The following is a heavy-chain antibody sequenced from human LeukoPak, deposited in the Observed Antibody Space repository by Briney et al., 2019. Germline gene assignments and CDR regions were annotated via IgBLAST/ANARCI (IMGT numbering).Heavy chain of an antibody. D-gene: IGHD6-6*01. CDR3: ARVPAGAARKGSPWFDP. CDR1: GGSISSGDYY. V-gene: IGHV4-30-4*01. Sequence: PSETLSLTCTVSGGSISSGDYYWSWIRQPPGKGLEWIGYIYYSGSTYYNPSLKSRVTISVDTSKNQFSLKLSSVTAADTAVYYCARVPAGAARKGSPWFDPWGQGTLVTVSS. J-gene: IGHJ5*02. CDR2: IYYSGST.